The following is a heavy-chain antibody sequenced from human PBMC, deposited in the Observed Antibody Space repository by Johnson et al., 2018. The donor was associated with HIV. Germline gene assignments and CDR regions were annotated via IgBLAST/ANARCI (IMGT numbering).Heavy chain of an antibody. CDR3: ARSLGDCSGGSCSPDAFDI. Sequence: VQLVESGGGLVQPGGSLRLSCAASGFTFSSYWMSWVRQAPGKGLEWVANIKQDGSEKYYVDSVKGRFTISRDNAKNSLYLQMNSLRAEDTAVYYCARSLGDCSGGSCSPDAFDIWGQGTMVTVSS. CDR1: GFTFSSYW. J-gene: IGHJ3*02. D-gene: IGHD2-15*01. CDR2: IKQDGSEK. V-gene: IGHV3-7*04.